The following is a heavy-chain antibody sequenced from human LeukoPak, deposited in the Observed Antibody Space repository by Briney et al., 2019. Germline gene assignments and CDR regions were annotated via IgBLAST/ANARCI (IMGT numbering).Heavy chain of an antibody. CDR1: GFTFSSYA. D-gene: IGHD6-19*01. V-gene: IGHV3-64*01. J-gene: IGHJ5*02. CDR2: ISSNGGST. Sequence: AGGSLRLSCAASGFTFSSYAMHWVRQAPGKGLEYVSAISSNGGSTYYANSVKGRFTISRDNSKNTLYLQMGSLRAEDMAVYYCARDRSSGWSLDPWGQGTLVTVSS. CDR3: ARDRSSGWSLDP.